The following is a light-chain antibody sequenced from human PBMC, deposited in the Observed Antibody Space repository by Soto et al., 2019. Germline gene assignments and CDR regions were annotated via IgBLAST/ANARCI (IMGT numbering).Light chain of an antibody. J-gene: IGKJ3*01. CDR2: GAS. Sequence: EIVMTQSQATLSVSPGERATLSCRASQSVSSNLAWTQQKPGQAPRLHIYGASTSATGISARFSGSGSGTECTLTNSSLQSEDFAVYYWQQYNNWHTFGPGTKVDIK. CDR1: QSVSSN. V-gene: IGKV3-15*01. CDR3: QQYNNWHT.